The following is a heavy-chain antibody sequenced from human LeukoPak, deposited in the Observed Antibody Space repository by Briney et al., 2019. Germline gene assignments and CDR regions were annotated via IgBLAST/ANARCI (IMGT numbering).Heavy chain of an antibody. Sequence: PSETLSLTCAVSGYSISSGYYWGWIRQPPGKGLEWTGSIYHSGSTYYNPSLKSRATISVDTSKNQFSLKLSSVTAADTAVYYCARPYYYDSSGYFYWGQGTLVTVSS. V-gene: IGHV4-38-2*01. CDR3: ARPYYYDSSGYFY. J-gene: IGHJ4*02. D-gene: IGHD3-22*01. CDR2: IYHSGST. CDR1: GYSISSGYY.